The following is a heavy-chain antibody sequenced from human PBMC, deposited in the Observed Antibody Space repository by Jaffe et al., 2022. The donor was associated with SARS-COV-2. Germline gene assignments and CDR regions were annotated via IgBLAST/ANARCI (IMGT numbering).Heavy chain of an antibody. J-gene: IGHJ6*02. CDR3: ARDRRYSYGPDYYYYYGMDV. CDR1: GYTFTSYG. V-gene: IGHV1-18*01. Sequence: QVQLVQSGAEVKKPGASVKVSCKASGYTFTSYGITWVRQAPGQGLEWMGWISAYNGNTNYAQKLQGRVTMTTDTSTSTAYMELRSLRSDDTAVYYCARDRRYSYGPDYYYYYGMDVWGQGTTVTVSS. CDR2: ISAYNGNT. D-gene: IGHD5-18*01.